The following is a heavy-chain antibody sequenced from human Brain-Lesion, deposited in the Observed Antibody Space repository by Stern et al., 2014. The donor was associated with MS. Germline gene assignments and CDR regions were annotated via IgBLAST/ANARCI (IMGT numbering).Heavy chain of an antibody. Sequence: VQLVESGPGLVKPSQTLSLTCTVSGGSISSGDNYWSWIRQPPGKGPEWIGYIHYSGGTYFNPSLKSRATISVDTSKNQFSLKLNSMTAADTAVYYCARVPDYGDAFFDYWGQGILVTVSS. V-gene: IGHV4-30-4*01. CDR1: GGSISSGDNY. D-gene: IGHD4-17*01. J-gene: IGHJ4*02. CDR3: ARVPDYGDAFFDY. CDR2: IHYSGGT.